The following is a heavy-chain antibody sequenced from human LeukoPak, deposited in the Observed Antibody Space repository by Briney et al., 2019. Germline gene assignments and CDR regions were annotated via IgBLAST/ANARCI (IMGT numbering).Heavy chain of an antibody. D-gene: IGHD2-15*01. J-gene: IGHJ6*03. Sequence: GESLKISCKGSGYSFTSYWIGWVRQMPGKGLEWMGIIYPSDSDTRYSPSFQGQVTISADKSISTAYLQWSSLKASDTAMYYCARTTARVVVVVGYYYMDVWGKGTTVTVSS. V-gene: IGHV5-51*01. CDR3: ARTTARVVVVVGYYYMDV. CDR2: IYPSDSDT. CDR1: GYSFTSYW.